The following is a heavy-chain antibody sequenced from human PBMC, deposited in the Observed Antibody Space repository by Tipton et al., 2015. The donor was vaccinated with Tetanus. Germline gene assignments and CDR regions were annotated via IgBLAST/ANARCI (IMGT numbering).Heavy chain of an antibody. V-gene: IGHV4-31*03. Sequence: TLSLTCTVSGASLRGGDYHWSWIRQYPGKGLEWIGYIYHSGSTYYNPSLQSRVSMSLDTSKNRFSLKLTSVTAADTAVYYCARGGVRGVIMAHFFDYWGQGALVTVSS. CDR2: IYHSGST. CDR3: ARGGVRGVIMAHFFDY. D-gene: IGHD3-10*01. J-gene: IGHJ4*02. CDR1: GASLRGGDYH.